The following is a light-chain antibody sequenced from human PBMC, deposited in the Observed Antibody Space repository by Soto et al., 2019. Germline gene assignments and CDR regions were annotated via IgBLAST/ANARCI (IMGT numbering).Light chain of an antibody. CDR2: EVR. V-gene: IGLV2-14*01. Sequence: QSVLTQPASVSGSPGQSITISCTGTNSDVGDYHYVSWYQQHPGKVPKLIIYEVRNRPSGVSNRFSGSKSGNKASLTISGLQDDDEADYYCSAYTSTYTLIFGGGTKLTVL. CDR3: SAYTSTYTLI. CDR1: NSDVGDYHY. J-gene: IGLJ2*01.